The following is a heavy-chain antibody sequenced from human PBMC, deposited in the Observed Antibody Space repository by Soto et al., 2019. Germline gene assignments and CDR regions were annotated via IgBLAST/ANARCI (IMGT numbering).Heavy chain of an antibody. V-gene: IGHV1-3*01. CDR1: GYTFTSYA. J-gene: IGHJ5*02. Sequence: QVQLVQSGAEVKKPGASVKVSCKASGYTFTSYAMHWVRQAPGQRLEWMGWINAGNGNTKYSQKLQGRVTITRATSASTAYMELSSLRSEDTAVYYCARGLSSGWYFPWGQGTLVTVSS. CDR2: INAGNGNT. D-gene: IGHD6-19*01. CDR3: ARGLSSGWYFP.